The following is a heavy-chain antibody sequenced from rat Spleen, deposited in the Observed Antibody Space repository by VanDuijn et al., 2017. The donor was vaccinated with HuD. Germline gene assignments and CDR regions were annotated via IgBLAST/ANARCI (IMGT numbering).Heavy chain of an antibody. CDR2: INIGGGDT. CDR1: GFTFSHYG. Sequence: EVQLVESDGGLVQPGRSLKLSCAASGFTFSHYGMAWVRQTLTKGLEWVAFINIGGGDTFYRDSVKGRFTISRDNAKNTQYLQMDSLRSEDTATYYCARLGITLGAGHWFAYWGQGTLVTVSS. CDR3: ARLGITLGAGHWFAY. V-gene: IGHV5S14*01. J-gene: IGHJ3*01. D-gene: IGHD1-2*01.